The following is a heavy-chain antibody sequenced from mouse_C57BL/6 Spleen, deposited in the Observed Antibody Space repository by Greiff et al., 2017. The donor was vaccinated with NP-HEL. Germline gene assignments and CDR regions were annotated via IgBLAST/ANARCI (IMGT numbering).Heavy chain of an antibody. D-gene: IGHD1-1*01. CDR2: ISSGGDYI. CDR3: TSYYYGSSHYFDY. J-gene: IGHJ2*01. V-gene: IGHV5-9-1*02. Sequence: EVKLVESGEGLVKPGGSLKLSCAASGFTFSSYAMSWVRQTPEKRLEWVAYISSGGDYIYYADTVKGRFTISRDNARNTLYLQMSSLKSEDTAMYYCTSYYYGSSHYFDYWGQGTTLTVSS. CDR1: GFTFSSYA.